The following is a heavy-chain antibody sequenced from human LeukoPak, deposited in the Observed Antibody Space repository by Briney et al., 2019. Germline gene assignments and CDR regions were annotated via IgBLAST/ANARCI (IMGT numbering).Heavy chain of an antibody. CDR3: ARDQGAAYDSSGYYHGWFDP. CDR2: IIPIFGTA. Sequence: GASVEVSCKASGGTFSSYAISWVRQAPGQGLEWMGGIIPIFGTANYAQKFQGRVTITADESTSTAYMELSSLRSEDTAVYYCARDQGAAYDSSGYYHGWFDPWGQGTLVTVSS. CDR1: GGTFSSYA. V-gene: IGHV1-69*01. J-gene: IGHJ5*02. D-gene: IGHD3-22*01.